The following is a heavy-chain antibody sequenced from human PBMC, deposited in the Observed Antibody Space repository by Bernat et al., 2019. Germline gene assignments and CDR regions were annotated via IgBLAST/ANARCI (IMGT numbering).Heavy chain of an antibody. CDR1: GFTFSSYA. CDR3: AKEMNYDIVTGYRVFDY. V-gene: IGHV3-23*01. J-gene: IGHJ4*02. Sequence: EVQLLESGGGLVQPGGSLRLSCAASGFTFSSYAMSWVRQAPGKGLEWVSAISGSGGSTYYADSVKGRFTISRDNSKNTLYLQMNSLRAEDTAVYYCAKEMNYDIVTGYRVFDYWGQGTLVTVGS. CDR2: ISGSGGST. D-gene: IGHD3-9*01.